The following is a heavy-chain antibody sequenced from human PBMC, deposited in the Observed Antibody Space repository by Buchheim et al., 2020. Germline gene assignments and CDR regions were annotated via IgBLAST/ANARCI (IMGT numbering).Heavy chain of an antibody. J-gene: IGHJ6*02. Sequence: QVQLVESGGGVVQPGRSLRLSCAASGFTFSSYAMHWVRQAPGKGLEWVAVISYDGSNKYYADSVKGRFTISRDNSKNTLYLQMNSLRAEDTAAYYCARALVAVAGYYYYGMDVWGQGTT. V-gene: IGHV3-30*04. D-gene: IGHD6-19*01. CDR2: ISYDGSNK. CDR1: GFTFSSYA. CDR3: ARALVAVAGYYYYGMDV.